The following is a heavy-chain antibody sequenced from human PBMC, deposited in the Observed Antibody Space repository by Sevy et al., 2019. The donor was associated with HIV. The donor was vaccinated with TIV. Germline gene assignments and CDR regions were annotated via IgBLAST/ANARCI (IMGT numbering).Heavy chain of an antibody. D-gene: IGHD3-22*01. J-gene: IGHJ5*02. CDR2: IISSGTTI. Sequence: GGSLRLSCAASGFTFSSYEMTWVRQAPGKGLEWVSSIISSGTTIYYGDSVEGRFTISRDNPKNSLYLQMNSLRAEDTAVYYCARKGGAYDIGFDPWGQGTLVTVSS. CDR3: ARKGGAYDIGFDP. V-gene: IGHV3-48*03. CDR1: GFTFSSYE.